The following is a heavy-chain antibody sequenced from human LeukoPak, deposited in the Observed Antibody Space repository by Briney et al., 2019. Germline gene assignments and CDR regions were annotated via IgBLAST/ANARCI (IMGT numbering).Heavy chain of an antibody. D-gene: IGHD1-1*01. Sequence: GGSLRLSCAASGFTFSSSDMSWVRQAPGSGLEWVSSIRHSDSNTYYADSVMGRFTISRDSPKNTLYLQMNSLSAEDTAVYYCAKRGNPTVGHHYLDVWGMGTTVSVSS. CDR3: AKRGNPTVGHHYLDV. CDR1: GFTFSSSD. CDR2: IRHSDSNT. J-gene: IGHJ6*03. V-gene: IGHV3-23*05.